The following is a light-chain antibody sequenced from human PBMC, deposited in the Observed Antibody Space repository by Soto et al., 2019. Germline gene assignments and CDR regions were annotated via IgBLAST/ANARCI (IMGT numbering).Light chain of an antibody. V-gene: IGLV1-40*01. Sequence: QSVLTQPPSVSGAPGQRVTISCTGSSSNIGAGYDVHWYQQLPGTAPKLLIYGNSNRPSGVPDRFSGSKSGTSASLAITGLQAEDEADYSCQSYDSSLSAIYVLGTGTTVT. CDR1: SSNIGAGYD. CDR3: QSYDSSLSAIYV. CDR2: GNS. J-gene: IGLJ1*01.